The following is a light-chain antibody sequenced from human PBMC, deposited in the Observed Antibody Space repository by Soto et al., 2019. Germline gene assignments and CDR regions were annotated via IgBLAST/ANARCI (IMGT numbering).Light chain of an antibody. CDR3: SSYTSRNTLDVI. V-gene: IGLV2-14*03. J-gene: IGLJ2*01. Sequence: QSALTQPASVSGSPGQSITISCTGTSSDIGGYNYVSWYQHHPGKAPKLMISDVSNRPSGISNRFSGSKSGNTASLTISGLQAEDEADYYCSSYTSRNTLDVIFGGGTKLTVL. CDR1: SSDIGGYNY. CDR2: DVS.